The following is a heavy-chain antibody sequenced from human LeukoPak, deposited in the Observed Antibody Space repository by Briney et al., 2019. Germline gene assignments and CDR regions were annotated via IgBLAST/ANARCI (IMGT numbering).Heavy chain of an antibody. J-gene: IGHJ4*02. CDR3: ARPKYCSGGSCRDYYFDY. D-gene: IGHD2-15*01. CDR1: GYSFTSYW. Sequence: GESLKISCKGSGYSFTSYWIGWVRQMPGKGLERMGIIYPGDSGTRYSPSFQGQVTISADKSISTAYLQWSSLKASDTAIYYCARPKYCSGGSCRDYYFDYWGQGTLVTVSS. V-gene: IGHV5-51*01. CDR2: IYPGDSGT.